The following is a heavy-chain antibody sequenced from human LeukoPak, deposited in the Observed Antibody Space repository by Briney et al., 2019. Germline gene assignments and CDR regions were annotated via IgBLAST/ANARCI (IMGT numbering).Heavy chain of an antibody. V-gene: IGHV3-30-3*01. CDR3: ANTEDSSSWYRYYYYYGMDV. CDR1: GFTFSSYA. Sequence: GGSLRLSCAASGFTFSSYAMHWVRQAPGKGLEWVAVISYDGSNKYYADSVKGRFTISRDNSKNTLYLQVNSLRAEDTAVYYCANTEDSSSWYRYYYYYGMDVWGQGTTVTVSS. J-gene: IGHJ6*02. CDR2: ISYDGSNK. D-gene: IGHD6-13*01.